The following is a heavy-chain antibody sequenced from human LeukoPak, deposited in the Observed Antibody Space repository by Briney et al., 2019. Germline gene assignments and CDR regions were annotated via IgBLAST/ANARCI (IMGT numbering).Heavy chain of an antibody. CDR2: ISYDGSNK. CDR1: GFTFSSYG. CDR3: AKGWTGHYSSWYGN. J-gene: IGHJ4*02. D-gene: IGHD6-13*01. V-gene: IGHV3-30*18. Sequence: PGGSLRLSCAASGFTFSSYGMHWVRQAPGKGLEWVAVISYDGSNKYYADSVKGRFTISRDNSKNTLYLQMNSLRAEDTAVYYCAKGWTGHYSSWYGNWGQGTLVTVSS.